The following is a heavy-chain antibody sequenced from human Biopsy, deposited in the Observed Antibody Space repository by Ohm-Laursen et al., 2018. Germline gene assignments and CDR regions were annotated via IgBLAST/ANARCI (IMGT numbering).Heavy chain of an antibody. V-gene: IGHV4-4*07. CDR1: GGDINNYY. Sequence: TLSLTCNVSGGDINNYYWSWIRQPAGKGLEWIGRIYPGGSTNYNPSPKSRVTMSVNTSKKQFSLRLSSVTAADTAVYYCASAGYNPDWNFDLWGRGTRVTVSS. CDR2: IYPGGST. D-gene: IGHD5-24*01. CDR3: ASAGYNPDWNFDL. J-gene: IGHJ2*01.